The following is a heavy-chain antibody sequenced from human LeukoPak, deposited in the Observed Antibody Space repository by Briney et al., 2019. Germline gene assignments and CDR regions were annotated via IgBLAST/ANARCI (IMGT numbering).Heavy chain of an antibody. V-gene: IGHV6-1*01. D-gene: IGHD3-10*01. CDR1: GDSVSGGSAG. CDR3: TGGGLVRGTLHWFDP. Sequence: SQTLSLTCAISGDSVSGGSAGWNWIRQSPSRGLEWLGRIYYRSKWYSDYAKSLKSRITINPDTSRNQFSLQLNSVTHDDTAVYYCTGGGLVRGTLHWFDPWGQGTLVTVSS. CDR2: IYYRSKWYS. J-gene: IGHJ5*02.